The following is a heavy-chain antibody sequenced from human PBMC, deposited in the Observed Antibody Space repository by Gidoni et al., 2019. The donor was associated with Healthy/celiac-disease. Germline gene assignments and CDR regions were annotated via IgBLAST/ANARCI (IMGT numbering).Heavy chain of an antibody. CDR2: ISYDGSNK. D-gene: IGHD1-1*01. J-gene: IGHJ6*02. CDR3: ARASNDESGMDV. Sequence: QVQLVESGGGVVQPGRSLRLSCAASGFTFSSYAMHWVRQAPGKGLEWVAVISYDGSNKYYADSVKGRFTISRDNSKNTLYLQMNSLRAEDTAVYYCARASNDESGMDVWGQGTTVTVSS. V-gene: IGHV3-30-3*01. CDR1: GFTFSSYA.